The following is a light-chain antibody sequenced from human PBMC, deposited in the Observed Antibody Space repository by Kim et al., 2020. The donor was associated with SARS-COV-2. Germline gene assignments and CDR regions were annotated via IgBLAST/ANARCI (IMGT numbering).Light chain of an antibody. CDR1: QSVRHDS. Sequence: PGERADLSCRASQSVRHDSFAWYQQKPCQARRLLIYDTSTRATSIPHRFSGSVSGTDFTPTVNRPEPGGFAVYFCQQYGGSPMYTFGQATKL. J-gene: IGKJ2*01. CDR2: DTS. V-gene: IGKV3-20*01. CDR3: QQYGGSPMYT.